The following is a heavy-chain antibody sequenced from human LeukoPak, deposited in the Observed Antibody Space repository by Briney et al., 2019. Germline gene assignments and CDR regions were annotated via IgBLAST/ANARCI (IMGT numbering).Heavy chain of an antibody. J-gene: IGHJ4*02. Sequence: SETLSLTCTVSGGSISSNSYYWGWLRQPPGKGLEWIGSIYYSGNTYYNPSLKSRVTISVDTSKNQFSLKLSSVTAADTAVYYCTRLPLDYSVDQWGQGTLVSVSS. V-gene: IGHV4-39*01. D-gene: IGHD4-11*01. CDR3: TRLPLDYSVDQ. CDR2: IYYSGNT. CDR1: GGSISSNSYY.